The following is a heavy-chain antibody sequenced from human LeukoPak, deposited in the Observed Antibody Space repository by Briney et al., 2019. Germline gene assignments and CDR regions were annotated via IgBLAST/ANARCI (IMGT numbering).Heavy chain of an antibody. CDR3: ARDEDAF. J-gene: IGHJ4*02. CDR2: ISSDSSTI. CDR1: GFTFSSYN. V-gene: IGHV3-48*02. Sequence: GGSLRLSCAASGFTFSSYNMNWVRQAPGKGLEWVSYISSDSSTIFYADSVKGRFTISRDNANNSLFLQMNSLRDEDTALYYCARDEDAFGGQGTLVTVSS.